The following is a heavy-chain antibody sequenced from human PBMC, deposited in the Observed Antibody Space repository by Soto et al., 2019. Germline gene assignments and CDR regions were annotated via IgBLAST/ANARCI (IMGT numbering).Heavy chain of an antibody. D-gene: IGHD4-4*01. CDR2: INHSGST. CDR3: ARERDSKLTRGRFDP. J-gene: IGHJ5*02. CDR1: GGSFSGYY. Sequence: SETLSLTCAVYGGSFSGYYWSWIRQPPGKGLEWIGEINHSGSTNYNPSLKSRVTISVDTSKNQFSLKLSSVTAADTAVYYCARERDSKLTRGRFDPWGQGTLVTVSS. V-gene: IGHV4-34*01.